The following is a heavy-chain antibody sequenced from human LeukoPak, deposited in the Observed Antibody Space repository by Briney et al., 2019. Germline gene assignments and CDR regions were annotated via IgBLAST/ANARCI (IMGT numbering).Heavy chain of an antibody. CDR2: IFYSGST. D-gene: IGHD6-19*01. Sequence: AETQSLTCTVSIHSINRSNYYWAWIRQPPGKGLEWIESIFYSGSTYYNPSLKSRVTISVDTSKNQFSLKLNSVTAADTAVYYCARPASSGWYPYDYWGQGTLVTVSS. V-gene: IGHV4-39*01. CDR1: IHSINRSNYY. J-gene: IGHJ4*02. CDR3: ARPASSGWYPYDY.